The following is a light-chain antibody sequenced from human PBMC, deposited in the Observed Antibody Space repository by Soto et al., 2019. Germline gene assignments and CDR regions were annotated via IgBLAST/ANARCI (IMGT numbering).Light chain of an antibody. CDR2: GAS. J-gene: IGKJ4*01. CDR3: QQFQSYAPT. Sequence: EIVLTQSPGTLSLSPGERATLSCRASQSVSSSYLAWYQQKPGQAPRLLIYGASSRATGIPDRFSGSGSGTDFTLTISRLEPEDFATYYCQQFQSYAPTFGGGTKVDIK. CDR1: QSVSSSY. V-gene: IGKV3-20*01.